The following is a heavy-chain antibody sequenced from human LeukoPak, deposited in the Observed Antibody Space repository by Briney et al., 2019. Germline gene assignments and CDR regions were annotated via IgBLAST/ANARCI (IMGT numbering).Heavy chain of an antibody. Sequence: GGSLRLSCAASGFTFSSYGMHWVRQAPGKGLEWVAFIRYDGSNKYYADSVKGRFTTSRDNAKNSLYLQMNSLRAEDTAVYYCAREAAGYSSGWYRWFDPWGQGTLVTVSS. CDR1: GFTFSSYG. D-gene: IGHD6-19*01. V-gene: IGHV3-30*02. J-gene: IGHJ5*02. CDR3: AREAAGYSSGWYRWFDP. CDR2: IRYDGSNK.